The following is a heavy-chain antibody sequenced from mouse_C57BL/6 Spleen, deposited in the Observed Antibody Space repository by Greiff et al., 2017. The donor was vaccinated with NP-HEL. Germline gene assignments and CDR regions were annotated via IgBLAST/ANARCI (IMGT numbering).Heavy chain of an antibody. CDR1: GYSITSGYD. V-gene: IGHV3-1*01. D-gene: IGHD2-3*01. CDR2: ISYSGST. Sequence: DVQLQESGPGMVKPSQSLSLTCTVTGYSITSGYDWHWIRHFPGNKLEWMGYISYSGSTNYNPSLKSRISITHDTSKNHFFLKLNSVTTEDTATYYCAREDDGYYWYFDVWGTGTTVTVSS. J-gene: IGHJ1*03. CDR3: AREDDGYYWYFDV.